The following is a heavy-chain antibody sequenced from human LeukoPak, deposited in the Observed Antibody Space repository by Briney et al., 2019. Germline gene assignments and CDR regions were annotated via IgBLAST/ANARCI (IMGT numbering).Heavy chain of an antibody. J-gene: IGHJ4*02. CDR2: IYYSGST. V-gene: IGHV4-30-4*08. D-gene: IGHD3-3*01. CDR1: GGSISSGDYY. CDR3: ARIRTESYYDFWSGYYLAY. Sequence: PSETLSLTCTVSGGSISSGDYYWSWIRQPPGKGLEWIGYIYYSGSTYYNPSLKSRVTISVDTSKNQFSLKLSSVTAADTAVYYCARIRTESYYDFWSGYYLAYWGQGTLVTVSS.